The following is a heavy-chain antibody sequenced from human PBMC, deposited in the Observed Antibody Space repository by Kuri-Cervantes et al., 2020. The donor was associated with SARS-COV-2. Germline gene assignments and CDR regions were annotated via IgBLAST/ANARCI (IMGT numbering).Heavy chain of an antibody. D-gene: IGHD3-10*01. CDR2: ISGSGGST. V-gene: IGHV3-23*01. CDR3: ARVFSPIMVGGVRLNWFDP. CDR1: GFTFSSYA. J-gene: IGHJ5*02. Sequence: GGSLRLSCAASGFTFSSYAMSWVRQAPGKGLEWVSAISGSGGSTYYADSVKGRFTISRDNSKNTLYLQMNSLRADDTAVYYCARVFSPIMVGGVRLNWFDPWGQGTLVTVSS.